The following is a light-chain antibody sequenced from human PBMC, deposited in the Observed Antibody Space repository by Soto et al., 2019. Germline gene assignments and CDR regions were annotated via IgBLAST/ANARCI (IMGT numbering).Light chain of an antibody. Sequence: EIVLTQSPGTLSLSPGERDTLSCMASQSVSSSYLAWYQQKPGQAPRLLIYGASSRATGITDRFSGSGSGTDFTLTISRLEPEDFAVYYCQPYGSSPVTVGPVTKVEIK. CDR2: GAS. CDR1: QSVSSSY. J-gene: IGKJ1*01. CDR3: QPYGSSPVT. V-gene: IGKV3-20*01.